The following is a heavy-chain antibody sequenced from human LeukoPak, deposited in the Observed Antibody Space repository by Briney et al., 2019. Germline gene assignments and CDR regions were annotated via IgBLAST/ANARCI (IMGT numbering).Heavy chain of an antibody. CDR1: GGSISSYY. J-gene: IGHJ4*02. D-gene: IGHD1-26*01. CDR2: IYYSGST. CDR3: ARLLRYSGSYYCDS. Sequence: SETLSLTCTVSGGSISSYYWSWIRQPPGKGLEWIGYIYYSGSTNYNPSLKSRVTISVDTSKNQFSLKLSSVTAADTAVYYCARLLRYSGSYYCDSWGQGTLVTVSS. V-gene: IGHV4-59*08.